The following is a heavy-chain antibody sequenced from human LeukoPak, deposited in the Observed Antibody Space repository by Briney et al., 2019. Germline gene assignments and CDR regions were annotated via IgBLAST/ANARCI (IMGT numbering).Heavy chain of an antibody. V-gene: IGHV1-2*02. CDR3: AREGSSSWYFPYYFDY. CDR2: LNPNSGGT. Sequence: ASVKVSCKASGYTFTGYYIHWVRQAPGQGLEWMGWLNPNSGGTNYAQKFQGRVTMTGDTSISTAYMELSRLRSDDTAVYYCAREGSSSWYFPYYFDYWGQGTLVTVSS. J-gene: IGHJ4*02. D-gene: IGHD6-13*01. CDR1: GYTFTGYY.